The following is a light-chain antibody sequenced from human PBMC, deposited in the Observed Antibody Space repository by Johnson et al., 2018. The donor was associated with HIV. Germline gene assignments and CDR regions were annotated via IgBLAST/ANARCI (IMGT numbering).Light chain of an antibody. J-gene: IGLJ1*01. CDR2: DNN. CDR1: SSNIGNNY. Sequence: QSVLTQPPSLSAAPGQKVTISCSGSSSNIGNNYVSWYQQLPGTAPKLLIYDNNKRPSGIPDRFSGSKSGTSATLGITGLQTGDEADYYCGTWHSSLRSFYVSGTGTKVTVL. V-gene: IGLV1-51*01. CDR3: GTWHSSLRSFYV.